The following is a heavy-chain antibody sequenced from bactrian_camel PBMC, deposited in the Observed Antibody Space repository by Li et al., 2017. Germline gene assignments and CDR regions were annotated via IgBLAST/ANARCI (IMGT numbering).Heavy chain of an antibody. CDR3: AAGQAEGRWCPVEATTSEFGY. J-gene: IGHJ6*01. V-gene: IGHV3-2*01. CDR2: IYIDGSSNR. Sequence: QVQLVESGGGSVQAGGSLRLSCAASGRTYGRNCMAWFRQAPGKGLEWVSSIYIDGSSNRYYADSVKGRFTISRDNAKNTVYLQMSSLKPEDTAMYYCAAGQAEGRWCPVEATTSEFGYRGQGTQVTVS. D-gene: IGHD6*01. CDR1: GRTYGRNC.